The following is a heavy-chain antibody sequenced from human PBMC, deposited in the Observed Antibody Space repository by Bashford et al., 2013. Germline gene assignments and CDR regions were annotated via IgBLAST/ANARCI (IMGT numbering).Heavy chain of an antibody. CDR1: GWVLQWLL. V-gene: IGHV4-34*01. D-gene: IGHD3-10*01. CDR2: IDHSGST. CDR3: ARGGHSGSGYSRPPKY. J-gene: IGHJ4*02. Sequence: ETLSLTCAVYGWVLQWLLLDLDSPAPGRGLEWIGEIDHSGSTNFNPSSRVESPFHSTRPRTQFSLSLNSVTAADTAVYYCARGGHSGSGYSRPPKYWGQGARVTRLL.